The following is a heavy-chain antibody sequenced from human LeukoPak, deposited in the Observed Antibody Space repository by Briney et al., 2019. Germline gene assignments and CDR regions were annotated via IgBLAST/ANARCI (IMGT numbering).Heavy chain of an antibody. CDR1: GGSISSYY. Sequence: SETLSLTCTVSGGSISSYYWSWIRQPPGKGLEWIGYIYYSGSTNYNPSLKSRVTISVDTSKNQFSLKLSSVTAADTAVYYCARVTGIGNFDYWGKGTLVTVSS. CDR2: IYYSGST. CDR3: ARVTGIGNFDY. J-gene: IGHJ4*02. D-gene: IGHD2/OR15-2a*01. V-gene: IGHV4-59*01.